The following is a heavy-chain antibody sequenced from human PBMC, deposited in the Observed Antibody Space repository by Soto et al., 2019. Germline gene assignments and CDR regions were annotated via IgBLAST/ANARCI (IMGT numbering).Heavy chain of an antibody. J-gene: IGHJ4*02. Sequence: SETLSLTCTVSGGSINTYYWSWIRQPPGKGLEWIGYIYYRANPNYNPSLKSRVTISQDTSKNQFSLKLSSVTAEDTAVYYCASRAATQTPYGVDYWGQGTLVTVSS. CDR3: ASRAATQTPYGVDY. D-gene: IGHD4-17*01. CDR1: GGSINTYY. CDR2: IYYRANP. V-gene: IGHV4-59*12.